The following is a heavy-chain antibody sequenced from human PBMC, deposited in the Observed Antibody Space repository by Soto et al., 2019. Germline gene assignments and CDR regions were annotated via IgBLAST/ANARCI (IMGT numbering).Heavy chain of an antibody. Sequence: EEQLVASGGGLVQPGGSLRLSCAASGFTFSDYYMSWVRQAPGKGLEWVANINQDGSAKSYVDSVRGRFTISRDNGKNSLSLQMESLRAVDTAVYYCARWNGGFDPWGQGTLVTVSS. CDR3: ARWNGGFDP. CDR2: INQDGSAK. D-gene: IGHD1-1*01. CDR1: GFTFSDYY. V-gene: IGHV3-7*05. J-gene: IGHJ5*02.